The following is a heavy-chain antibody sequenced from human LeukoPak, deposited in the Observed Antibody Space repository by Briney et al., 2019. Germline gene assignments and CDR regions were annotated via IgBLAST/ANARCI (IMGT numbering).Heavy chain of an antibody. CDR2: ININGGRT. V-gene: IGHV3-64D*09. J-gene: IGHJ4*02. CDR1: GFTFSSYT. Sequence: GGSLRLSCSVSGFTFSSYTMHWVRQAPGKGLEYVSSININGGRTYYADSVKGRFTISRDNSKNTLYPQMSSLRAEDTAVYYCVKDKWIDHWGQGTLVTVSS. CDR3: VKDKWIDH. D-gene: IGHD2-8*01.